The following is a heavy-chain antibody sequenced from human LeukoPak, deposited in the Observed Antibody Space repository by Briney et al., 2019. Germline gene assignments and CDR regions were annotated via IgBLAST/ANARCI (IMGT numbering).Heavy chain of an antibody. CDR1: GGSISSSSYY. V-gene: IGHV4-39*01. CDR2: IYYSGST. D-gene: IGHD6-13*01. J-gene: IGHJ6*02. CDR3: VLFAVSRYSSSWNYYYYYGMDV. Sequence: PSETLSLTCTVSGGSISSSSYYWGWIRQPPGKGLEWIGSIYYSGSTYYNPSLKSRVTISVDTSKNQFSLKLSSVTAADTAVYYCVLFAVSRYSSSWNYYYYYGMDVWGQGTTVTVSS.